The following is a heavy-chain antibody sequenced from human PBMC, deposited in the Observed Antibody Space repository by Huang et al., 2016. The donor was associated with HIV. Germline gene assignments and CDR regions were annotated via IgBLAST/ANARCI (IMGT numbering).Heavy chain of an antibody. Sequence: QMQLHQRGAGLLKPSETLSLTCGVSGGSFTGNSLTWIRQAPGKGLEWIGDGNDSGGTHYNPSLNGRVTISLDKSSRELSLNLRSVTAADTAVYYCARQWTILEWLLGLDVWGQGTTVSVSS. CDR2: GNDSGGT. J-gene: IGHJ6*02. CDR1: GGSFTGNS. V-gene: IGHV4-34*01. CDR3: ARQWTILEWLLGLDV. D-gene: IGHD3-3*01.